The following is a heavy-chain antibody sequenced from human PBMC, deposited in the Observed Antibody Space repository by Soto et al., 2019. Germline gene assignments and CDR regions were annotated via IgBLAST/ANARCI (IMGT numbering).Heavy chain of an antibody. CDR3: AKEMVHMGMVFEI. CDR2: VSFDGSKK. J-gene: IGHJ4*02. D-gene: IGHD3-10*01. CDR1: GFTFSTYG. Sequence: QEQLVESGGGVVQPGRSLRLSCVVSGFTFSTYGMHWVRQGPGKGMEWVAVVSFDGSKKYTTDSVKGRFTISRDNSKNELHLQMNTLRPDHPAVYYCAKEMVHMGMVFEIWGQGTRVTVSS. V-gene: IGHV3-30*18.